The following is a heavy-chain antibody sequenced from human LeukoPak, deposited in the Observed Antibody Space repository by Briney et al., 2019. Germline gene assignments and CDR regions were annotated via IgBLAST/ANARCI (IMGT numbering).Heavy chain of an antibody. D-gene: IGHD3-22*01. CDR1: GYSFTSYW. V-gene: IGHV5-51*01. Sequence: GESLKISCKGSGYSFTSYWIGWVRQMPGKGLEWMGIIYPGDSDTRYSPSFQGQATISADKSISTAYLQWSRLKASDTAMYYCATKSSGSYYYYYMDVWGKGTTVTVSS. CDR3: ATKSSGSYYYYYMDV. CDR2: IYPGDSDT. J-gene: IGHJ6*03.